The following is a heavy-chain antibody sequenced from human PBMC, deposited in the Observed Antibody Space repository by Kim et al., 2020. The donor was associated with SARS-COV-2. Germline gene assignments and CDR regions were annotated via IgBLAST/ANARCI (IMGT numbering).Heavy chain of an antibody. CDR3: ARDTTHNYYGMDV. Sequence: AHSVKGRFTISRDNSKNTLYLQMNSLRADDTAVYYCARDTTHNYYGMDVWGQGTTVIVSS. V-gene: IGHV3-53*01. J-gene: IGHJ6*02. D-gene: IGHD1-26*01.